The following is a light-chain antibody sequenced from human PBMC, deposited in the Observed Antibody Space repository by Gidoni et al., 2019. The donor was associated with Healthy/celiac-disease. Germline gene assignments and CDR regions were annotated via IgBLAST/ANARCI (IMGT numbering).Light chain of an antibody. Sequence: IQMTQSPSTLSASVGDRVTITCRASQSISSWLAWYQQKPGKAPKSLIYDASSLESGVPSRFSGSGSGTEFTLTISSLQPDDFATYYCQQYNSYSYTFGQGTKLEIK. CDR2: DAS. V-gene: IGKV1-5*01. CDR1: QSISSW. CDR3: QQYNSYSYT. J-gene: IGKJ2*01.